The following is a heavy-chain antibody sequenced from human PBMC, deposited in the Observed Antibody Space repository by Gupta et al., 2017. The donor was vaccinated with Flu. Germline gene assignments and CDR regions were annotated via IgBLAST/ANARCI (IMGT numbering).Heavy chain of an antibody. V-gene: IGHV1-3*01. CDR2: INAGNGNT. J-gene: IGHJ3*02. Sequence: QVHLVQSGTEVKKPGASVKVSCAASGYTFTNYPIHWVRQAPGQGLEWMGWINAGNGNTKYSQRLQGRVTMTRETSATTVYMELSSLRSEDTAVYYCARWYGGISLDALDIWGQGTMVTVSS. D-gene: IGHD1-26*01. CDR3: ARWYGGISLDALDI. CDR1: GYTFTNYP.